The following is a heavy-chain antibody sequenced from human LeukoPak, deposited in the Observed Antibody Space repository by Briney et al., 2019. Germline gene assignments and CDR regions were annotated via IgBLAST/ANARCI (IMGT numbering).Heavy chain of an antibody. CDR2: IRGNGET. CDR3: AKASWVSSTDAVR. J-gene: IGHJ4*02. Sequence: GGSLRLSCAASGLSFSTFAMSWVRQGPATGLEWVSSIRGNGETFYGDSVKGRFILSSDSSRNTVYFQLNNLGVEDTAIYYCAKASWVSSTDAVRWGQGTLVTVSS. CDR1: GLSFSTFA. D-gene: IGHD3-16*01. V-gene: IGHV3-23*01.